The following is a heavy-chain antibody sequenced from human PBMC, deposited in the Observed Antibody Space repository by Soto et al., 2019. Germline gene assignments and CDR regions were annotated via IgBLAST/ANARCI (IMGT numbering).Heavy chain of an antibody. CDR1: GGSISSSSYY. CDR2: IYYSGST. Sequence: KTSETLSLTCTVSGGSISSSSYYWGWIRQPPGKGLEWIGSIYYSGSTYYNPSLKSRVTISVDTSKNQFSLKLSSVTAADTAVYYCARVEYSGYDGQFVYGMDVWGQGTTVTVSS. CDR3: ARVEYSGYDGQFVYGMDV. D-gene: IGHD5-12*01. J-gene: IGHJ6*02. V-gene: IGHV4-39*01.